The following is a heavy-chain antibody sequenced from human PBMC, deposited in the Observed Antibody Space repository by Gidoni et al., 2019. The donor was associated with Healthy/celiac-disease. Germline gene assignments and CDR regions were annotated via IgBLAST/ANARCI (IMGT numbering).Heavy chain of an antibody. J-gene: IGHJ3*02. V-gene: IGHV3-15*07. CDR3: TTLLTYYYDRGHDAFDI. CDR2: IKSKTDGGTT. CDR1: GFPCRNAW. Sequence: EVQLVESGGGLVKPGGSLRLSCAASGFPCRNAWMNWVRQAPGKGLEWVGRIKSKTDGGTTDYAAPVKGRFTISRDDSKNTLYLQMNSLKTEDTAVYYCTTLLTYYYDRGHDAFDIWGQGTMVTVSS. D-gene: IGHD3-22*01.